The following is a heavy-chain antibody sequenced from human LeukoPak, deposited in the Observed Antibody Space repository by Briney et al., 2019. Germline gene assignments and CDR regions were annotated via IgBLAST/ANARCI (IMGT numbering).Heavy chain of an antibody. Sequence: GGSLRLSCAAPGFTFSNYWMHWVRQAPGKGLVWVSRINGDGSSTTYADSVKGRFTISRDNAKNTLYLQMNSLRAEDTAVYYCARDVQAGPGYWGQGSLVTVSS. CDR2: INGDGSST. CDR3: ARDVQAGPGY. CDR1: GFTFSNYW. D-gene: IGHD6-19*01. V-gene: IGHV3-74*01. J-gene: IGHJ4*02.